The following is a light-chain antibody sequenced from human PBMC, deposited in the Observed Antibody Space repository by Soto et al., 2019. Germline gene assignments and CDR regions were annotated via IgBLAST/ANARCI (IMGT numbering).Light chain of an antibody. CDR1: TSDVGAYNY. V-gene: IGLV2-14*03. Sequence: QSVLTQPASVSGSPGQSITSSCTGTTSDVGAYNYVSWYQQHPGKAPQLVIYDVTNRPSGVSNRFSGSKSGNTASLTISGLQAEDEADYYCSSYTSSSTLVFGGGTQLTVL. CDR2: DVT. CDR3: SSYTSSSTLV. J-gene: IGLJ3*02.